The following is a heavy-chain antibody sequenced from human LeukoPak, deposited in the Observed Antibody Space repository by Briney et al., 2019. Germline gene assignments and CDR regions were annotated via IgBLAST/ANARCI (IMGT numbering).Heavy chain of an antibody. CDR2: INHSGST. CDR1: GGSFSGYY. D-gene: IGHD3-16*01. V-gene: IGHV4-34*01. J-gene: IGHJ4*02. CDR3: ARLVLGDYSDY. Sequence: PSETLSLTCAAYGGSFSGYYWSWIRQPPGKGLEWIGEINHSGSTNYNPSLKSRVTISVDTSKNQFSLKLSSVTAADTAVYYCARLVLGDYSDYWGQGTLVTVSS.